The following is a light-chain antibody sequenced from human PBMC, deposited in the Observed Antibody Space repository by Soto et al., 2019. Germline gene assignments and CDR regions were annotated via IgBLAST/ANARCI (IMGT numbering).Light chain of an antibody. V-gene: IGKV3-11*01. Sequence: EIVLTQSPATLSLSPGERATLSCRASQSVSSYLAWYQQKPGQAPRLLIYDASNRATGIPARFSGSGSGTAFTLTISSLEPEDFAVYYCHQRSTPLTFGGGTKVEIK. CDR2: DAS. CDR1: QSVSSY. J-gene: IGKJ4*01. CDR3: HQRSTPLT.